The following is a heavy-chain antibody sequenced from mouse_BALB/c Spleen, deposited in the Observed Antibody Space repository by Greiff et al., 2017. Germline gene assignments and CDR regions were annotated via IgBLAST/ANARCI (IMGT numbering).Heavy chain of an antibody. J-gene: IGHJ3*01. CDR1: GYTFTDYN. CDR3: ARLRSYPFAY. CDR2: INPNNGGT. Sequence: EVQLQQSGPELVKPGASVKIPCKASGYTFTDYNMDWVKQSHGKSLEWIGDINPNNGGTIYNQKFKGKATLTVDNSSRTAYMELRSLTSEDTAVYYCARLRSYPFAYWGQGTVVTVSA. D-gene: IGHD2-12*01. V-gene: IGHV1-18*01.